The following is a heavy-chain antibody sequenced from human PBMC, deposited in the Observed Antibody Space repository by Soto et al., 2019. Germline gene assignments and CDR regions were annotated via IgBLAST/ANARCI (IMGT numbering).Heavy chain of an antibody. D-gene: IGHD3-10*01. CDR1: GYTLTELS. CDR2: FDPEDGET. Sequence: ASVKVSCKVSGYTLTELSMHWVRQAPGKGLEWMGGFDPEDGETIYAQKFQGRVTMTEDTSTDTAYMEPSSLRSEDTAVYYCATDTRNVTMVRAHTVGSYYYGMDVWGQGTTVTVSS. CDR3: ATDTRNVTMVRAHTVGSYYYGMDV. V-gene: IGHV1-24*01. J-gene: IGHJ6*02.